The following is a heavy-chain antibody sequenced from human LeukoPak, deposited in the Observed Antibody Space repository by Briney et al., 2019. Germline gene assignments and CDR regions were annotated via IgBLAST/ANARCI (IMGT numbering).Heavy chain of an antibody. J-gene: IGHJ4*02. V-gene: IGHV3-48*03. CDR1: GFSFIDYE. D-gene: IGHD6-13*01. Sequence: GGSLRLSCEASGFSFIDYEMNWVRQAPGQGLEWVSYISSSGATIYYADSVRGRITVSIDNAKNSLYLQMDSLRAEDTAIYYCAREGSSWYGIDYWGQGTLVTVSP. CDR3: AREGSSWYGIDY. CDR2: ISSSGATI.